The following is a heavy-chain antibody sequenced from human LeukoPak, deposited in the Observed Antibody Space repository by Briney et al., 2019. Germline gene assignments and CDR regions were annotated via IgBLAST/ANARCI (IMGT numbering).Heavy chain of an antibody. CDR3: ARLVGVTALDY. J-gene: IGHJ4*02. CDR2: IKQDGSEK. CDR1: GFTFSNYW. V-gene: IGHV3-7*01. D-gene: IGHD1-26*01. Sequence: PGGSLRLSCAASGFTFSNYWMSWVRQAPGKGLEWVANIKQDGSEKYYVDSVKGRFSISRDNAKSSLYLQMNSLRAEDTALYYCARLVGVTALDYWGQGTLVTVSS.